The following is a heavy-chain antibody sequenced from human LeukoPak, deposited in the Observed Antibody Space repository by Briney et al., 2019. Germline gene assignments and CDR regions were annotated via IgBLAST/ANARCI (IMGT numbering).Heavy chain of an antibody. Sequence: GGSLRLSCAASGFTFSYYSMNWVRQASGKGLEWVSVIYRGGTTDYADSVKGRFTISRDNYKNTLFLQMNSLRAEDTAVYYCAREAPYSSSWYYFDYWGQGTLVTVSS. V-gene: IGHV3-66*01. CDR1: GFTFSYYS. J-gene: IGHJ4*02. D-gene: IGHD6-13*01. CDR2: IYRGGTT. CDR3: AREAPYSSSWYYFDY.